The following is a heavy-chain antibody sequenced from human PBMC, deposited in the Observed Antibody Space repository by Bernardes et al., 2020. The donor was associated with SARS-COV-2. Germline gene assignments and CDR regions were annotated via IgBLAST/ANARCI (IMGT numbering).Heavy chain of an antibody. D-gene: IGHD2-2*01. CDR2: IYYSGST. J-gene: IGHJ4*02. CDR1: GGSISSSSYY. Sequence: SETLSLTCTVSGGSISSSSYYWGWIRQPPGKGLEWIGSIYYSGSTYYNPSLKSRVTISVDTSKNQFSLKLSSVTAADTAVYYCARGAFRDIVVVPAAMIDYWGQGTLVTVSS. V-gene: IGHV4-39*07. CDR3: ARGAFRDIVVVPAAMIDY.